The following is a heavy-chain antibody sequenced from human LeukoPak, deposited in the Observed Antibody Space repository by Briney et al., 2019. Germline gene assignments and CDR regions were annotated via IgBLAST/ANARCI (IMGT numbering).Heavy chain of an antibody. CDR3: ARGGNYWPQWWFDP. J-gene: IGHJ5*02. CDR1: GGSISSYY. CDR2: IYYSGTT. D-gene: IGHD1-26*01. Sequence: PSETLSLTCTVSGGSISSYYWNWIRQPPGKGLEWIGYIYYSGTTNYNPSLKSRVSMSVDTSKNQFSLELNSVTPADTAVYYCARGGNYWPQWWFDPWGRGTLVSVSS. V-gene: IGHV4-59*01.